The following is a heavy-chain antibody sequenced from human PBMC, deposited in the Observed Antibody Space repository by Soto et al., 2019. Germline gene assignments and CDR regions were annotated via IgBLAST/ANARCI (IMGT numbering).Heavy chain of an antibody. CDR2: IIPIFDTA. Sequence: SVKVSCKASCGTFSTYAFSWLRQAPGQGLEWMGGIIPIFDTANYAQKFQGRVTITADESTTTAYMELSSLRSEDTAVYYCARGGTAMVTGWFDPWGQGTLVTV. CDR3: ARGGTAMVTGWFDP. CDR1: CGTFSTYA. V-gene: IGHV1-69*13. J-gene: IGHJ5*02. D-gene: IGHD5-18*01.